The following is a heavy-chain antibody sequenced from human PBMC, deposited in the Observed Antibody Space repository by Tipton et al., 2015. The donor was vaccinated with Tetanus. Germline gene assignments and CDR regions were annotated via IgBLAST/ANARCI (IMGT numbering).Heavy chain of an antibody. CDR3: ARIHDYWSGYFDF. J-gene: IGHJ4*02. CDR1: GGSVSSGSYY. Sequence: GLVKPSQTLSLTCAVSGGSVSSGSYYWSWVRQAPGKGLEYIGYILYGKSTHYNPSLKSRLSMSADPAKNQFSLRLTSVTAADTAVYYCARIHDYWSGYFDFWGEGTLVTVSP. D-gene: IGHD3-3*01. V-gene: IGHV4-61*01. CDR2: ILYGKST.